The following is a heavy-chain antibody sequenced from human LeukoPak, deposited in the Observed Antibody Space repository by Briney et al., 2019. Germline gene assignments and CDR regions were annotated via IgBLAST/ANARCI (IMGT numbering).Heavy chain of an antibody. D-gene: IGHD6-19*01. CDR2: INHSGST. Sequence: SETLSLTCAVYGGSFSGYYWSWIRQPPGKGLEWIGEINHSGSTYYNPSLRSRVTVSVHTSKNQLSLKLSSVTAADTAVYYCARQWLISPLFDYWGQGTLVTVSS. CDR3: ARQWLISPLFDY. V-gene: IGHV4-34*01. CDR1: GGSFSGYY. J-gene: IGHJ4*02.